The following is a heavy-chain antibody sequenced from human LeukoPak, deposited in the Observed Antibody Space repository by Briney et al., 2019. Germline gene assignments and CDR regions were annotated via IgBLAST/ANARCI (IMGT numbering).Heavy chain of an antibody. CDR2: IYYSGST. CDR1: GGSISSSSYY. CDR3: ARQYYYASGSPLDY. V-gene: IGHV4-39*01. Sequence: SETLSLTCTVSGGSISSSSYYWGWIRQPPGKGLEWIGSIYYSGSTYYNPSLKSRVTISVDTSKNQFSLKLSSVTAADTAVYYCARQYYYASGSPLDYWGQGTLVTVSS. D-gene: IGHD3-10*01. J-gene: IGHJ4*02.